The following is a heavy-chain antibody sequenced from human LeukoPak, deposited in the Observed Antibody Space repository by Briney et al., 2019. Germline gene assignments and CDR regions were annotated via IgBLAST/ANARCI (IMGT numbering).Heavy chain of an antibody. J-gene: IGHJ6*03. Sequence: PSETLSLTCSVSGGSISSSSYYWGWIRQPPGKGLEWIGSIYYSGSTYYNPSLKSRVTISVDTSKNQFSLKLSSVTAADTAVYYCARHAAEWELRGYYYYYMDVWGKGTTVTISS. CDR1: GGSISSSSYY. V-gene: IGHV4-39*01. D-gene: IGHD1-26*01. CDR2: IYYSGST. CDR3: ARHAAEWELRGYYYYYMDV.